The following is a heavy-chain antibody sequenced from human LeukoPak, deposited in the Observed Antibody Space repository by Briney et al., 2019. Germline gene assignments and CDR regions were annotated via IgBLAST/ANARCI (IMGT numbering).Heavy chain of an antibody. CDR3: ARDSGKAEFGDFDY. CDR1: GYTFTGYY. D-gene: IGHD3-16*01. CDR2: INPNSGGT. Sequence: GASVKVSCKASGYTFTGYYMHWVRQAPGQGLEWMGWINPNSGGTNYAQKFQGRVTMTRDTSISTAYMELSRLRSDDTAVYYCARDSGKAEFGDFDYWGQGTLVTVS. J-gene: IGHJ4*02. V-gene: IGHV1-2*02.